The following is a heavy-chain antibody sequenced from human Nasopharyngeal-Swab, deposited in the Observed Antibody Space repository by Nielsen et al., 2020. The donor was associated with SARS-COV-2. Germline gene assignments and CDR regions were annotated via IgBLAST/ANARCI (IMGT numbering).Heavy chain of an antibody. CDR1: GYTFTSYD. D-gene: IGHD3-22*01. CDR3: ARAERGRIVVVITSFYYYYMDV. J-gene: IGHJ6*03. V-gene: IGHV1-8*01. CDR2: MNPNSGNT. Sequence: ASVKVSCKASGYTFTSYDISWVRQATGQGLEWMGWMNPNSGNTGYAQKFQGRVTMTRNTSISTAYMELSSLRSEDTAVYYCARAERGRIVVVITSFYYYYMDVWGKGTTVTVSS.